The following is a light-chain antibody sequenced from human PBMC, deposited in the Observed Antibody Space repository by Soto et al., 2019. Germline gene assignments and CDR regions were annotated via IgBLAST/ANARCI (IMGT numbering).Light chain of an antibody. Sequence: IVLTQSPGTLSLSPGERAALSCRASQSLRSSDVAWYQQKPGQAPRLLIYGATRRATDIPDRFSGSGSGTDFTLTINRLEPEDFAVYYCQQYNNWPPLTFGGGTKVEIK. CDR3: QQYNNWPPLT. CDR2: GAT. J-gene: IGKJ4*01. CDR1: QSLRSSD. V-gene: IGKV3-20*01.